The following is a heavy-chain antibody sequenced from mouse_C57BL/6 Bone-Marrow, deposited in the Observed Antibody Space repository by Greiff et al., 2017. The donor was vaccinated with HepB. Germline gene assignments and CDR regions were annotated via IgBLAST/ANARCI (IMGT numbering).Heavy chain of an antibody. D-gene: IGHD1-1*01. CDR1: GFTFSSYA. V-gene: IGHV5-4*01. CDR2: ISDGGSYT. CDR3: ARDHYYYGSS. J-gene: IGHJ1*03. Sequence: EVKLVESGGGLVKPGGSLKLSCAASGFTFSSYAMSWVRQTPEKRLEWVATISDGGSYTYYPDNVKGRFTISRDNAKNNLYLQMSHLKSEDTAMYYCARDHYYYGSSWGTGTTVTVSS.